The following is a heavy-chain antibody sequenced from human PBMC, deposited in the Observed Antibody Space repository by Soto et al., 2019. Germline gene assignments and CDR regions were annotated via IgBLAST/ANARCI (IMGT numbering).Heavy chain of an antibody. CDR3: AVYRYSSGWPWAFDI. D-gene: IGHD6-19*01. Sequence: TSAKPSWKASGFTFNSRSMRWLRQAHGQRLEWIGWIVVGSGNTNYAQKFQERVTITRDMSTSTAYMELSSLRSEDTAVYYCAVYRYSSGWPWAFDIWGQGTMVTVSS. CDR1: GFTFNSRS. V-gene: IGHV1-58*02. CDR2: IVVGSGNT. J-gene: IGHJ3*02.